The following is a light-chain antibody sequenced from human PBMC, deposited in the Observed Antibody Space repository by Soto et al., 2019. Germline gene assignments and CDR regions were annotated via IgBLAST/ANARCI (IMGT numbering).Light chain of an antibody. V-gene: IGLV2-23*02. J-gene: IGLJ1*01. Sequence: QSVLTQPASVSGSPGQSITISCTGTSSDVGSYNLVSWYQQHPGKAPKLMIYEVSKWPSGVSNRFSGSKSGNTASLTISGLQAEDVADYYCCSYAGSSTFYVFGTGPKVTVL. CDR3: CSYAGSSTFYV. CDR1: SSDVGSYNL. CDR2: EVS.